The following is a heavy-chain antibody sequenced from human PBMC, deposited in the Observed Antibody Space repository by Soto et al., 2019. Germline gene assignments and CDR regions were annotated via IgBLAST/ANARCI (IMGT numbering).Heavy chain of an antibody. CDR2: MNPNSGKT. V-gene: IGHV1-8*01. Sequence: QVQLVQSGAEVKKPGASVKVSCKASGYTFTSYDINWVRQATGQGLEWMGWMNPNSGKTGYAQKFQGTVTMTRNTSIITAYMELSSLTSEVTAVYYCTSGITIFGVVPPWCQGTLVTFSS. D-gene: IGHD3-3*01. CDR1: GYTFTSYD. CDR3: TSGITIFGVVPP. J-gene: IGHJ5*02.